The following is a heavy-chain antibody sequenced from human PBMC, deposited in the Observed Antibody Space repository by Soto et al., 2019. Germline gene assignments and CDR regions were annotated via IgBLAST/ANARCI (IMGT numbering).Heavy chain of an antibody. CDR3: AKLFAVRGVTNDY. CDR2: ISGSCGST. D-gene: IGHD3-10*01. CDR1: GFTFSSYA. J-gene: IGHJ4*02. V-gene: IGHV3-23*01. Sequence: EVQLLESGGGLVQPGGSLRLSCAASGFTFSSYAMSWVRQAPGKGLEWVSAISGSCGSTYYADSVKGRFTISRDNSKNTLYLQMNSLRAEDTAVYYCAKLFAVRGVTNDYWGQGTLVTVSS.